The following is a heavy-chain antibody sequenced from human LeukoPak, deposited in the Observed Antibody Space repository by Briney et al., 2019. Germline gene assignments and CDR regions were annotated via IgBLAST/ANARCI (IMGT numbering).Heavy chain of an antibody. CDR3: TRDSSGPDAFDI. V-gene: IGHV3-49*04. CDR2: IRSKAYGGTT. J-gene: IGHJ3*02. CDR1: GFTFGDYA. Sequence: GGSLRLSCTASGFTFGDYAISWVRQAPGKGLEWVGFIRSKAYGGTTEYAASVKGRFTISRDDSKSIAYLQMNSLKTEDTAVYYCTRDSSGPDAFDIWGQGTMVTVSS. D-gene: IGHD6-19*01.